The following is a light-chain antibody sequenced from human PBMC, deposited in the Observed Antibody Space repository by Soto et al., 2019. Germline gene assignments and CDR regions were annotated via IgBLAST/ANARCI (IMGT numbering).Light chain of an antibody. CDR1: QGVGRY. CDR3: QHRSNWPRA. V-gene: IGKV3-11*01. Sequence: IVLTQSPATLSLSPGERATLSCRASQGVGRYLAWYQQRPGQAPRLLLYDASTRATGIPARFSGSGSGTDFTLTISSLEPEDFAVYYCQHRSNWPRAFGPGTKVDLK. CDR2: DAS. J-gene: IGKJ3*01.